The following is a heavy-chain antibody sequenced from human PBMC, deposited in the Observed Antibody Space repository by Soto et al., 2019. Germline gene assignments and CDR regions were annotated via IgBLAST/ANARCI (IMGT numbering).Heavy chain of an antibody. CDR1: GFTFSNAW. Sequence: EVQLVESGGGLVKPGGSLRLSCAASGFTFSNAWMNWVRQAPGKGLEWVGRIKSKTDGGTTDYAAPVKGRFTISRDDSKNTLYLQMKSLKTEDTAVYYCTTAERIAVAGTLSYWGQGTLVTVSS. D-gene: IGHD6-19*01. CDR2: IKSKTDGGTT. CDR3: TTAERIAVAGTLSY. V-gene: IGHV3-15*07. J-gene: IGHJ4*02.